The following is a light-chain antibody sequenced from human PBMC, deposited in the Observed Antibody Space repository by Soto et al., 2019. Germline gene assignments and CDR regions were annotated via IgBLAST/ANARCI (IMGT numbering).Light chain of an antibody. CDR2: AAS. CDR1: QSLTGR. J-gene: IGKJ1*01. CDR3: QQSYSTPWT. Sequence: DIQMTQSPSTLSASIGDRVTLTCRASQSLTGRLAWYQQKPGRPPKLLIYAASSLQSGVPSRFSGSGSGTDFTLTISSLQPEDFATYYCQQSYSTPWTFGQGTKVEFK. V-gene: IGKV1-39*01.